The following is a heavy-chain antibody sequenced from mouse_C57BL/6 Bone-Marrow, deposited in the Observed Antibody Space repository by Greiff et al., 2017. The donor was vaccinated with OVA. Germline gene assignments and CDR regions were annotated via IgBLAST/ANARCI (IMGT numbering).Heavy chain of an antibody. CDR3: ARGVDYDSFAY. V-gene: IGHV1-63*01. D-gene: IGHD2-4*01. CDR1: GYTFTNYW. Sequence: VQLQQSGAELVRPGTSVKMSCKASGYTFTNYWIGWAKQRPGHGLEWIGDIYPGGGYTNYNEKFKGKATLTADNSSSTAYMQFSSLTSEDSAIYYCARGVDYDSFAYWGQGTLVTVSA. J-gene: IGHJ3*01. CDR2: IYPGGGYT.